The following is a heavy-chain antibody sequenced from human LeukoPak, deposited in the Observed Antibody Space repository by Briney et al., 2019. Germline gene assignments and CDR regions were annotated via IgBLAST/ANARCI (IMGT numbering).Heavy chain of an antibody. V-gene: IGHV3-11*01. Sequence: GGSLRLSCAASGFTFSDYYMSWIRPAPGKGLEWVSYISSSGSTIYYADSVKGRFTISRDNAKNSLYLQMNSLRAEDTAVYYCARETTVVTSTSDYWGQGTLVTVSS. J-gene: IGHJ4*02. CDR1: GFTFSDYY. CDR3: ARETTVVTSTSDY. CDR2: ISSSGSTI. D-gene: IGHD4-23*01.